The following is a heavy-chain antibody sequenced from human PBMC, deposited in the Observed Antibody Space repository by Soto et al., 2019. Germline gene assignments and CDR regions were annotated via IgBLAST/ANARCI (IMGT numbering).Heavy chain of an antibody. D-gene: IGHD3-10*01. Sequence: SETLSLTCTVSGGSISSGGYYWSWIRQHPGKGLEWIGYIYYSGSTYYNPSLKSRVTISVDTSKNQFSLKLSSVTAADTAVYYCAREVTGAPSLVRGVMKRHDAFDIWGQGTMVTVSS. V-gene: IGHV4-31*03. CDR1: GGSISSGGYY. CDR2: IYYSGST. J-gene: IGHJ3*02. CDR3: AREVTGAPSLVRGVMKRHDAFDI.